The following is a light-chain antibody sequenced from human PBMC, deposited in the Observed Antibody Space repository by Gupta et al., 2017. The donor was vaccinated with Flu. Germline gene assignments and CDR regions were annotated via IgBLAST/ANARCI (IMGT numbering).Light chain of an antibody. J-gene: IGKJ4*01. CDR1: QSVLYSSNNKNY. CDR2: WAS. Sequence: DIVMTQSPDSLAVSLGERATINCKSRQSVLYSSNNKNYLAWYQQKPGQPPKLLIYWASTREYGVPDRFSGSGSATDFTLTSSRLQAEDVAVYYCQQNYTTCSFGGGTKVEIK. CDR3: QQNYTTCS. V-gene: IGKV4-1*01.